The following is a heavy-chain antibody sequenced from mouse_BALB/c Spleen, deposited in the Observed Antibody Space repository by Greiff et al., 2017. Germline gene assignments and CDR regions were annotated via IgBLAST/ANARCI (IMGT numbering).Heavy chain of an antibody. CDR1: GFSLTSYG. V-gene: IGHV2-9*02. CDR3: ARDRAYGSRNYYAMDY. J-gene: IGHJ4*01. Sequence: QVQLQQSGPGLVAPSQSLSITCTVSGFSLTSYGVHWVRQPPGKGLEWLGVIWAGGSTNYNSALMSRLSISKDNSKSQVFLKMNSLQTDDTAMYYCARDRAYGSRNYYAMDYWGQGTSVTVSS. CDR2: IWAGGST. D-gene: IGHD1-1*01.